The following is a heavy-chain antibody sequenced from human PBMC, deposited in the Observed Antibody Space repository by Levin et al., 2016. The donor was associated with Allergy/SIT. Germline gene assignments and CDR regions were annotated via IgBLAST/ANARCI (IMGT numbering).Heavy chain of an antibody. Sequence: WIRQPPGKGLEWVSGITGSGGTTYYADSVKGRFSISRDSSNNTLLLQMNSLRVDDTAVYYCAKGYSHDGGGYFFDYWGQGVLVTVSS. V-gene: IGHV3-23*01. CDR3: AKGYSHDGGGYFFDY. D-gene: IGHD2-21*01. J-gene: IGHJ4*02. CDR2: ITGSGGTT.